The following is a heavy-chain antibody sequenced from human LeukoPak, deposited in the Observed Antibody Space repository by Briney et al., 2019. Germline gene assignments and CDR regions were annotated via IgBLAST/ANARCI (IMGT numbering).Heavy chain of an antibody. CDR3: ARREGAAAGTIDY. Sequence: PSETLSLTCTVSGGSISSSSYYWGWIRQPPGKGLEWIGSIYYSGSTYYNPSLKSRVTISVDTSKNQFSLKLSSVTAADTAVYYCARREGAAAGTIDYWGQGTLVTVSS. J-gene: IGHJ4*02. CDR1: GGSISSSSYY. D-gene: IGHD6-13*01. V-gene: IGHV4-39*01. CDR2: IYYSGST.